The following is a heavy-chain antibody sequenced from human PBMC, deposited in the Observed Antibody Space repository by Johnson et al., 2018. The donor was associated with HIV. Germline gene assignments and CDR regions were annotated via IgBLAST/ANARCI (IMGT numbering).Heavy chain of an antibody. CDR2: IYSGGST. J-gene: IGHJ3*02. V-gene: IGHV3-53*01. Sequence: VQLVESGGRLIQPGESLRLSCAASGFAVSSRSMSWVRQAPGKGLEWVSFIYSGGSTYYADSVKGRFTISRDNSENTLYLQMNSLRAEDTAVYYCARSSGSYLDDAFDIWGQGTMVTVSS. CDR1: GFAVSSRS. D-gene: IGHD1-26*01. CDR3: ARSSGSYLDDAFDI.